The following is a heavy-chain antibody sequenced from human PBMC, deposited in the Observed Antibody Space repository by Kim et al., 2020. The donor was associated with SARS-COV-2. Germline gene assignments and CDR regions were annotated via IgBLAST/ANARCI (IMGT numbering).Heavy chain of an antibody. D-gene: IGHD2-2*01. Sequence: GGSLRLSCAASGFTFSNYGMHWVRQAPGKGLEWVAVIWYDGVNKYYEDSVKGRFTISRDNSKNMLSLQMNSLRVEDTALYYCARELGTRSTTWGEGVDIWGQGTMVTVSS. V-gene: IGHV3-33*01. J-gene: IGHJ3*02. CDR1: GFTFSNYG. CDR3: ARELGTRSTTWGEGVDI. CDR2: IWYDGVNK.